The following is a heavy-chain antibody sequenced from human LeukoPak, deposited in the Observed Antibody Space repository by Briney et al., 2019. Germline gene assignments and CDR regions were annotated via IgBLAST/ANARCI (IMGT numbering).Heavy chain of an antibody. CDR1: GGSISSYY. V-gene: IGHV4-4*07. D-gene: IGHD3-10*01. CDR2: IYSSGRT. Sequence: PSETLSLTCTVSGGSISSYYWTWIRQPAGKGLEWIGRIYSSGRTNYNPSLKSRVTMSADTSKNQFSLKLSSVTAADTAVYYCSGGPNYASGIYENEVFDYGGQGPLVTVSS. CDR3: SGGPNYASGIYENEVFDY. J-gene: IGHJ4*02.